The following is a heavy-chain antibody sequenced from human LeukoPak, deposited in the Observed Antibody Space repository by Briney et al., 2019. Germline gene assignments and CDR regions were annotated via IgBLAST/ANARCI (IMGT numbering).Heavy chain of an antibody. D-gene: IGHD2-2*01. J-gene: IGHJ5*02. CDR2: INHSGST. CDR3: ARGLRYCSSTSCHRRFDP. CDR1: GGSFSGYY. V-gene: IGHV4-34*01. Sequence: PSETLSLTCAVYGGSFSGYYWSWIRQPPGKGLEGIGEINHSGSTDYNPSLKSRVTVSVDTSKNQFSLKLSSVTAADTAVYYCARGLRYCSSTSCHRRFDPWGQGTLVTVSS.